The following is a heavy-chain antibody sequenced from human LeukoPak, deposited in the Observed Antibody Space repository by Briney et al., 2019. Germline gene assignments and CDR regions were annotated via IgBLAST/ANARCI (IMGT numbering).Heavy chain of an antibody. J-gene: IGHJ5*02. Sequence: GGSLRLSCAASGFTFSSYWMHWVRQAPGKGLVWVSRINSDGSSTSYADSVKGRFTISRDNAKNTLYLQMNSLRAEDKGVYYCAGDLGDCSSTSCCTSWLDPWGQGTLVTVSS. D-gene: IGHD2-2*02. CDR1: GFTFSSYW. V-gene: IGHV3-74*01. CDR2: INSDGSST. CDR3: AGDLGDCSSTSCCTSWLDP.